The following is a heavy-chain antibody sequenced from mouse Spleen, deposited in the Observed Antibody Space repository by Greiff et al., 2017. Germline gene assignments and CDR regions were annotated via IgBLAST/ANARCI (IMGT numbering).Heavy chain of an antibody. CDR3: ARVRREGAMDY. D-gene: IGHD2-12*01. CDR2: IDPSDSYT. J-gene: IGHJ4*01. CDR1: GYTFTSYW. Sequence: QVQLQQPGAELVRPGTSVKLSCKASGYTFTSYWMHWVKQRPGQGLEWIGVIDPSDSYTNYNQKFKGKATLTVDTSSSTAYMQLSSLTSEDSAVYYCARVRREGAMDYWGQGTSVTVSS. V-gene: IGHV1-59*01.